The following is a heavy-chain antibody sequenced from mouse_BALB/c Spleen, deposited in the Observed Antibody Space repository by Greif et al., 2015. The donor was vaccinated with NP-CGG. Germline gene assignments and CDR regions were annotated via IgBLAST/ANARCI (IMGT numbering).Heavy chain of an antibody. V-gene: IGHV3-2*02. D-gene: IGHD2-4*01. CDR1: GYSITSDYA. J-gene: IGHJ3*01. Sequence: EVKLEESGPGLVKPSQPLSLTCTVTGYSITSDYAWNWIRQFPGNKLEWMGYISYSGSTSYNPSLKSRISITRDTSKNQFFLQLYSVTTEDTATYYCAGSTMITTWFAYWGQGTLVTVSA. CDR3: AGSTMITTWFAY. CDR2: ISYSGST.